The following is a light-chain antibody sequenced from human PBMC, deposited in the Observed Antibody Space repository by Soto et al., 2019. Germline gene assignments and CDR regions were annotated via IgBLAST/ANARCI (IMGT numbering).Light chain of an antibody. CDR1: QGNSNY. J-gene: IGKJ5*01. CDR2: AAS. V-gene: IGKV1-27*01. CDR3: QQSYSTIIT. Sequence: MQMTQYPSFRSTSLRDRVYTTWRASQGNSNYLAWYQQKPGKVPKILIYAASTLQSGVPSRFTGSVSGTDVTLTISSLKTEDCSTYDCQQSYSTIITFGQGTRLEIK.